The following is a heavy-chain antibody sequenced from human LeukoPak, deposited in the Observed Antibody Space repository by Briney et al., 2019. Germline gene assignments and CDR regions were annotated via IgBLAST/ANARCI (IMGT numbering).Heavy chain of an antibody. D-gene: IGHD1-1*01. CDR3: ARGPTISETGYFDY. V-gene: IGHV4-34*01. CDR2: INHSGST. CDR1: GESFSGHY. J-gene: IGHJ4*03. Sequence: SETLSLTCAVYGESFSGHYWTWIRQPPGKGLEWIGEINHSGSTTSNPSLNNRVTISVDTSKNQFSLKLTSVTAADTAVYYCARGPTISETGYFDYWGQGTLVTVSS.